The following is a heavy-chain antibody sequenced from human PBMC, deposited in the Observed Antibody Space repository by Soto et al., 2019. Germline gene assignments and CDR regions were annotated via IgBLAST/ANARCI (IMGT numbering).Heavy chain of an antibody. V-gene: IGHV1-2*04. CDR3: ARDAAMGDYYHYGMDV. Sequence: ASVKVSCKASGYTFTGYYLHWVRQAPGQGLEWMGWINPSSGGANIAQKFQGWVTMTRDTSIDTAYMELTRLRSDDTAVYYCARDAAMGDYYHYGMDVWGQGTPVTVS. CDR2: INPSSGGA. CDR1: GYTFTGYY. D-gene: IGHD5-18*01. J-gene: IGHJ6*02.